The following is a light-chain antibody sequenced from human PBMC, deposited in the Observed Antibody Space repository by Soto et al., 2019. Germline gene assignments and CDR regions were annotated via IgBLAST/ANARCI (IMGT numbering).Light chain of an antibody. CDR2: EAS. CDR1: QTVSSS. J-gene: IGKJ4*01. CDR3: QQHINWPLT. Sequence: EIVLTQSPATLSLSPGETATLSCRASQTVSSSLAWYQQKPGQAPRLLLYEASNRTTGIPARFSGSGSGADFTLTISSLEPEDFALYYCQQHINWPLTFGGGTKVEIK. V-gene: IGKV3-11*01.